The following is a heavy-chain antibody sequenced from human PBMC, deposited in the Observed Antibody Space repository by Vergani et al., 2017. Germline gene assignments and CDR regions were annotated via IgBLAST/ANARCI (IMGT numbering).Heavy chain of an antibody. V-gene: IGHV3-23*01. D-gene: IGHD3-10*01. Sequence: EVQLLESGGGLVQPGGSLRLTCAASEFTFSNYAMNWVRQAPGKGLEWVSGISGSGVSAYYTDSVKGRFTISRDNSKNMLFLQMNNLRTEDTAIYYCAKQYVVSGNYLFDYWGQETLVTVSS. CDR1: EFTFSNYA. CDR2: ISGSGVSA. CDR3: AKQYVVSGNYLFDY. J-gene: IGHJ4*02.